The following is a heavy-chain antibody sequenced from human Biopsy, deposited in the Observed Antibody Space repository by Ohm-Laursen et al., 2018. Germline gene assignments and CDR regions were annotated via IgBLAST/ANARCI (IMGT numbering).Heavy chain of an antibody. CDR3: ARHRADNFGALEY. D-gene: IGHD1-1*01. CDR1: GFSLRSSRMR. CDR2: IDWDDDE. J-gene: IGHJ4*02. Sequence: TQTLTLTCPFSGFSLRSSRMRMRWVRQPPGKALEWLARIDWDDDEFYSPTLRARLTVSKDTSKNKVVLTLTNMGPVDTATYYCARHRADNFGALEYWGQGSLVTASS. V-gene: IGHV2-70*04.